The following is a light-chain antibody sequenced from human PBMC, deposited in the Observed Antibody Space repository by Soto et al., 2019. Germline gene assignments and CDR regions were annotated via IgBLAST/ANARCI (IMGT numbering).Light chain of an antibody. CDR1: SSDVGSYNR. Sequence: QSVLTQPPSGSGAAGQAGAISCTGTSSDVGSYNRVSWYQQPPGAAPKLMIYEVSNRPSGVPDRFSGSKSGNTASLTISGLQAEDEDDYYCNSYTGSSTYVFGTGTKVT. CDR2: EVS. CDR3: NSYTGSSTYV. J-gene: IGLJ1*01. V-gene: IGLV2-18*02.